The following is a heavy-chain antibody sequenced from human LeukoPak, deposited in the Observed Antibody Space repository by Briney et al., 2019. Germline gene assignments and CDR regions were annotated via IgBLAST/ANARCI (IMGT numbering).Heavy chain of an antibody. Sequence: SGPTLVNPTQTLTLTCTFSGFSRRTSGVGGAWIRQPPGKALEWLTLSYLNDDKRYSPSLKSRLTITKDTSKNQVVLTMTNMDPVDTATYYCAHRPSLYCSSTSCYHEFDYWGQGTLVTVSS. D-gene: IGHD2-2*01. CDR1: GFSRRTSGVG. CDR2: SYLNDDK. CDR3: AHRPSLYCSSTSCYHEFDY. V-gene: IGHV2-5*01. J-gene: IGHJ4*02.